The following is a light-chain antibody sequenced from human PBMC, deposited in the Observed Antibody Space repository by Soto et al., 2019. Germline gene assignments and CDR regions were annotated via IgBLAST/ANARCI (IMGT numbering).Light chain of an antibody. V-gene: IGKV4-1*01. CDR1: QSVLYSSNNKNY. CDR2: WAS. J-gene: IGKJ1*01. CDR3: QQYYSTPPT. Sequence: DIVMTQSPDSLAVSLGERATINCKSSQSVLYSSNNKNYLAWYQQKPGQPPKLLIYWASTRESGVPDRFSCSWSGTDFTLTISSLQAEDVAVYYCQQYYSTPPTFGQGTKVEIK.